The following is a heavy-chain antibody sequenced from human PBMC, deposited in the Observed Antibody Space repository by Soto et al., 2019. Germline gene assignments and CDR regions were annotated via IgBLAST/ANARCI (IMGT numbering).Heavy chain of an antibody. CDR3: ARRPLNSNGAY. D-gene: IGHD3-22*01. CDR1: GFTVSSND. V-gene: IGHV3-53*01. Sequence: EVQLVESGGGLIQPGGSLRLSCAASGFTVSSNDMSWVRQASGKGLEWVSLIYSSGSTHYADSVKGRFTISRDNSKNTVHLQMNSLRAEDTAVYYCARRPLNSNGAYWGQGTLVTVSS. CDR2: IYSSGST. J-gene: IGHJ4*02.